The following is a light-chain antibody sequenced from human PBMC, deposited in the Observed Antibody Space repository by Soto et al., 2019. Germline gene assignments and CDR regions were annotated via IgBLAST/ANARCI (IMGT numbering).Light chain of an antibody. CDR1: QTVSSY. V-gene: IGKV3-20*01. J-gene: IGKJ1*01. CDR3: QQYGRSGT. CDR2: DAS. Sequence: EIVLTQSPATLSLSPGERATLSCRASQTVSSYLLWYQQKPGQAPRLLIYDASNRASGTPARFSGSGSGTDFTLTISRLEPEDFAVYYCQQYGRSGTFGQGTKVDIK.